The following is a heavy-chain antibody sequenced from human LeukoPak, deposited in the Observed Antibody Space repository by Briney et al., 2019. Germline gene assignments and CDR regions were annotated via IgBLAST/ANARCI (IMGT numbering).Heavy chain of an antibody. V-gene: IGHV1-2*02. Sequence: ASVKVPCKASGYRFTDYYVHWVRQAPGQGLEWMAWINPNGGTTNYAQKFQDRVTVITDTSISTAYMELSNLRSDDTAVYFCARTSDYYNYYFDYWGQGTAVTVSS. CDR2: INPNGGTT. D-gene: IGHD1-1*01. CDR1: GYRFTDYY. J-gene: IGHJ4*02. CDR3: ARTSDYYNYYFDY.